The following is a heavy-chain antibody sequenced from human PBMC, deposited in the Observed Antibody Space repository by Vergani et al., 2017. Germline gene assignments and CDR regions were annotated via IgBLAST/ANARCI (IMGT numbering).Heavy chain of an antibody. D-gene: IGHD2-21*01. CDR2: IYDSGDT. CDR3: ARGALWWLRQIDA. J-gene: IGHJ5*02. CDR1: GDSMNTYY. Sequence: QVQLQESGPGLVKPSETLSLTCSVSGDSMNTYYWTWIRQPPGKGLEWIGYIYDSGDTKYNPSLKSRVTMSLYTSKNPFSLNLYSVTAADTAVYYCARGALWWLRQIDAWGQGTLVTVSS. V-gene: IGHV4-59*01.